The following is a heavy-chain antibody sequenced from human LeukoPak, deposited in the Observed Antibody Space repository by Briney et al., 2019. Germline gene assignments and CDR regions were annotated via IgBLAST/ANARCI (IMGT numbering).Heavy chain of an antibody. CDR1: GFTVSSSY. J-gene: IGHJ5*02. V-gene: IGHV3-66*01. Sequence: LPGGSLRLSCAASGFTVSSSYMTWVRQAPGKGLEWVSVIYSGGTTYYADSVKGRFTISRDNSKNTLYLQMNSLTAEDTAVYYCVRGWQQLGSWGRGTLVTVSS. CDR2: IYSGGTT. D-gene: IGHD1-1*01. CDR3: VRGWQQLGS.